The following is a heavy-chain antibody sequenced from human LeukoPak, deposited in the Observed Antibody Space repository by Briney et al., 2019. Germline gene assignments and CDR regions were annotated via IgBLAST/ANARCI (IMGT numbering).Heavy chain of an antibody. CDR3: ARGLPYYYVLAFDI. CDR2: IYTSGST. J-gene: IGHJ3*02. Sequence: SETLSLTCAVYGGSFSGYYWSWIRQPAGKGLEWIGRIYTSGSTNYNPSLKSRVTISVDTSKNQFSLKLSSVTAADTAVYYCARGLPYYYVLAFDIWGQGTMVTVSS. CDR1: GGSFSGYY. V-gene: IGHV4-59*10. D-gene: IGHD3-10*02.